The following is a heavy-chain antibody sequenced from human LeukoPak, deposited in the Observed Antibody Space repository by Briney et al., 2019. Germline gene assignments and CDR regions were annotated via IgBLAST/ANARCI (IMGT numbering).Heavy chain of an antibody. D-gene: IGHD2-21*02. V-gene: IGHV1-46*01. CDR3: AMSPIEYCGGDCYPPD. CDR2: INPSGGST. CDR1: GYTFTSYY. J-gene: IGHJ4*02. Sequence: ASVKVSCKASGYTFTSYYMHWVRQAPGQGLEWMGIINPSGGSTSYAQKFQGRVTMTRDTSTSTVYMELSSLRSEDTAVYYCAMSPIEYCGGDCYPPDWGQGTLVTVSS.